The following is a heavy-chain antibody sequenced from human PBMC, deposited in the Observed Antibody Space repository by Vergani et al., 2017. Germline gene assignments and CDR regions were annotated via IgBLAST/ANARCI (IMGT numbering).Heavy chain of an antibody. CDR1: GFTFSSYA. CDR3: AKARDPNCKGGNCYSYYYGLDL. J-gene: IGHJ6*02. V-gene: IGHV3-23*01. Sequence: EVQLLESGGGLVQPGGSLRLSCGASGFTFSSYAMTWFRQAPGKGLEWVSAISGSGGNTFYTDSVKGRFTISRDNSKDTLYLQMNRLRVEDTAIYYCAKARDPNCKGGNCYSYYYGLDLWGQGTTVTVSS. D-gene: IGHD2-15*01. CDR2: ISGSGGNT.